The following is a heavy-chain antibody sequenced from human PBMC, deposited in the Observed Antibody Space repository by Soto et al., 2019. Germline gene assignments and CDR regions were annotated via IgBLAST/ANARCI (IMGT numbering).Heavy chain of an antibody. CDR3: AKAVGRYCSSTSCLDNWFDP. D-gene: IGHD2-2*01. Sequence: SETLSLTCTVSGGSISSYYWSWIRQPPGKGLEWIGYIYYSGSTNYNPSLKSRVTISVDTSKNQFSLKLSSVTAADTAVYYCAKAVGRYCSSTSCLDNWFDPWGQGTLVTVSS. J-gene: IGHJ5*02. V-gene: IGHV4-59*08. CDR1: GGSISSYY. CDR2: IYYSGST.